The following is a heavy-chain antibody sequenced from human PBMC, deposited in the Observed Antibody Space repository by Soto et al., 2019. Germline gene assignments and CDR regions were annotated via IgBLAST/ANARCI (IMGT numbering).Heavy chain of an antibody. J-gene: IGHJ6*02. Sequence: PGGSLRLSCAASGFSFSSYGMHWVRQAPGKGLEWVAVISYDGSNKYYADSVQSRFTISRDNSKNTLNLQMNSLRVEDTAVYFCANETSVSFFAYYYYGMDVWGQGTTVTVSS. CDR3: ANETSVSFFAYYYYGMDV. CDR2: ISYDGSNK. V-gene: IGHV3-30*18. D-gene: IGHD4-4*01. CDR1: GFSFSSYG.